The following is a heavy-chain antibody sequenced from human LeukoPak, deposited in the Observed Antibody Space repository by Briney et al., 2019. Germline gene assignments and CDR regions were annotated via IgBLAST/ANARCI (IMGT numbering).Heavy chain of an antibody. CDR1: GFTFSTYT. J-gene: IGHJ4*02. CDR3: ARGYQRPDY. Sequence: GSLRLSCAASGFTFSTYTMNWFRQPPGKGLEWVSSISSSSNNINYADSVKGRFTISRDNAMNSVHLQLNSLRVEDTAVYYCARGYQRPDYWGQGTLITVSS. V-gene: IGHV3-21*01. D-gene: IGHD2-2*01. CDR2: ISSSSNNI.